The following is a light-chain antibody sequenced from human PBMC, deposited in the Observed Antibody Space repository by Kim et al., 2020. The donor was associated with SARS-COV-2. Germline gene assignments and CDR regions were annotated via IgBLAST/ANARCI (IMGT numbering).Light chain of an antibody. CDR2: DNN. CDR1: SSNIGNNY. CDR3: GTWDSSLSVVV. V-gene: IGLV1-51*01. Sequence: GQKVTISSSGSSSNIGNNYVSWYQQLPGTAPKLLIYDNNKRPSGIPDRFSGSKSGTSATLGITGLQTGDEAGYYCGTWDSSLSVVVFGGGTQLTVL. J-gene: IGLJ2*01.